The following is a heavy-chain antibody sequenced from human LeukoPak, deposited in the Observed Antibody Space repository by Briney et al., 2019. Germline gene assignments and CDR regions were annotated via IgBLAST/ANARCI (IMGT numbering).Heavy chain of an antibody. CDR2: IYYSGST. Sequence: SETPSLTCTVSGGSISSSSYYWGWIRQPPGKGLEWIGSIYYSGSTYYNPSLKSRVTISVDTSKNQFSLKLSSVTAADTAVYYCARTVKPLDYGDAFDIWGQGTMVTVSS. D-gene: IGHD4-17*01. J-gene: IGHJ3*02. CDR3: ARTVKPLDYGDAFDI. V-gene: IGHV4-39*07. CDR1: GGSISSSSYY.